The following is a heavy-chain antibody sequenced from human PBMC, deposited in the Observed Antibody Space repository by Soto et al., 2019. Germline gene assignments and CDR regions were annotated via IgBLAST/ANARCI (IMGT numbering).Heavy chain of an antibody. Sequence: GESLKISCKASGYNFTAFWIHWVRQLPGKGLEWLGKIDPSDSYTNYSPSFEGHVTISTDKSITTAYLHWSSLRASDTAMYYCARHEQSTSPGSNYYGMDVWGQGTTVTVSS. V-gene: IGHV5-10-1*01. CDR2: IDPSDSYT. CDR1: GYNFTAFW. J-gene: IGHJ6*02. D-gene: IGHD6-13*01. CDR3: ARHEQSTSPGSNYYGMDV.